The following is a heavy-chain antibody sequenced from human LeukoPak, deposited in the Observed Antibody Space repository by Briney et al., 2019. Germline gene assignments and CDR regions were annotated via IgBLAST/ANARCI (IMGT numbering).Heavy chain of an antibody. J-gene: IGHJ4*02. V-gene: IGHV4-31*03. CDR1: GGSISSGGYY. Sequence: SETLSLTCTVSGGSISSGGYYWSWIRQHPGKGLEWIGYIYYSGSTYYNPSLESRVTVSPDKSKNQLSLNLTSVTAADTAVYYCSRENGAFSPFGYWGQGILVTVLS. D-gene: IGHD2-8*01. CDR3: SRENGAFSPFGY. CDR2: IYYSGST.